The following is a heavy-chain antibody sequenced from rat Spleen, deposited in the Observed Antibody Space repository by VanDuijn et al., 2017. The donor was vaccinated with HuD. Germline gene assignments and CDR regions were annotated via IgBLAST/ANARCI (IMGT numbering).Heavy chain of an antibody. Sequence: QVQLKESGPGLVQPSQTLSLTCTVSGFSLISYGVSWVRQPPGKGLEWMGGIWGDGSTKYNSALKSRLSISRDTSKSQVFLKINTLQTEDTAIYFCTRGPPRDAVEHYYGYYFDYWGQGVMVTVSS. CDR2: IWGDGST. J-gene: IGHJ2*01. V-gene: IGHV2-13*01. D-gene: IGHD1-1*01. CDR1: GFSLISYG. CDR3: TRGPPRDAVEHYYGYYFDY.